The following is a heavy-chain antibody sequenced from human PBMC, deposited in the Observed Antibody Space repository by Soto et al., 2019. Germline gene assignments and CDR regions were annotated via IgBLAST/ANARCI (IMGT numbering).Heavy chain of an antibody. V-gene: IGHV4-34*01. CDR1: CGSFSGYY. J-gene: IGHJ6*02. CDR3: ARHQQLVRYYYYYYGMDV. Sequence: SETLSLTCAVYCGSFSGYYWSWIRQPPGKGLEWIGEINHSGSTNYNPSLKSRVTISVDTSKNQFSLKLSSVTAADTAVYYCARHQQLVRYYYYYYGMDVWGQGTTVTVSS. CDR2: INHSGST. D-gene: IGHD6-13*01.